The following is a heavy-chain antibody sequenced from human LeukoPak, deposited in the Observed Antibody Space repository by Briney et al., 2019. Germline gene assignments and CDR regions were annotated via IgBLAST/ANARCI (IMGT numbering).Heavy chain of an antibody. CDR3: ARSLKLDYWSGGSCLSYWYFDL. J-gene: IGHJ2*01. V-gene: IGHV4-61*01. CDR2: IYISGST. D-gene: IGHD2-15*01. Sequence: NPSETLSLTCTVSGVSVSTGSYDWSWPRQPPGKGLEWIGNIYISGSTNNNPSLKSRVTISVDTSKNQFSLKLSSVTAADTAVYYCARSLKLDYWSGGSCLSYWYFDLWGRGTLVTVPS. CDR1: GVSVSTGSYD.